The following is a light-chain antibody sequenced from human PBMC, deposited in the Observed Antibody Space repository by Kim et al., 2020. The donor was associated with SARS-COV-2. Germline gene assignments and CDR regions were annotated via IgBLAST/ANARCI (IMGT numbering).Light chain of an antibody. CDR2: RNG. Sequence: GQTVTISCSGSSSKIGAHFVYWYQLLPRAAPKLVIYRNGQRPSGVPDRFSGSKSGTSASLIISGLRSEDEADYHCAAWDDRVAGWVFGGGTQLTVL. CDR3: AAWDDRVAGWV. CDR1: SSKIGAHF. J-gene: IGLJ3*02. V-gene: IGLV1-47*01.